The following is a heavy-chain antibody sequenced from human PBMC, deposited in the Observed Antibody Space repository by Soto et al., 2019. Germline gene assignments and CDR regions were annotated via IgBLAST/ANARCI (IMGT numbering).Heavy chain of an antibody. CDR3: ARKYHFGSGSYLYYFDY. D-gene: IGHD3-10*01. V-gene: IGHV3-53*01. CDR2: IYSGGST. J-gene: IGHJ4*02. Sequence: GSLRLSCAASWFTVSSNYMSWVRQAQGKGLEWVSVIYSGGSTYYADSVKGRFTISRDNSKNTLFLQLNSLRAEDTAVYYCARKYHFGSGSYLYYFDYWGQGGLVTVSS. CDR1: WFTVSSNY.